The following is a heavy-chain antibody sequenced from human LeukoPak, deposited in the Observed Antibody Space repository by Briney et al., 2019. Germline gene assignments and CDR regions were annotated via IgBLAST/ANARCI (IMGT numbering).Heavy chain of an antibody. J-gene: IGHJ4*02. CDR2: IIPIFGTA. CDR1: GGTFSSYA. D-gene: IGHD2-2*01. CDR3: ARDSGADIVVVPVASDY. Sequence: SLKVSCKASGGTFSSYAISWVRQAPGQGLEWMGGIIPIFGTANYAQKFQGRVTITADKSTSTAYMELSSLRSEDTAVYYCARDSGADIVVVPVASDYWGQGTLVSVSS. V-gene: IGHV1-69*06.